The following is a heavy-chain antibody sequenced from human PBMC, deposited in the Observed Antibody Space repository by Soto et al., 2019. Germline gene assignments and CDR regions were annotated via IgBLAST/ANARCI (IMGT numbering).Heavy chain of an antibody. V-gene: IGHV3-23*01. CDR2: FRGRGSHT. J-gene: IGHJ6*02. Sequence: GGSLRLSCAASGFTSSSYAMSWVRQAPGKVLEWEIAFRGRGSHTYCESSGKERFTISSDNSKNTLYLQVNSVRAKDTAVYYCAKYGPGEVRRWKLVYYGMDVWGQGTTVTVSS. CDR1: GFTSSSYA. D-gene: IGHD2-15*01. CDR3: AKYGPGEVRRWKLVYYGMDV.